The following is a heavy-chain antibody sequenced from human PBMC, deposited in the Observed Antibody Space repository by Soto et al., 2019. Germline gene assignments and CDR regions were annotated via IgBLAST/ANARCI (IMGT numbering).Heavy chain of an antibody. CDR1: GFTFSSYG. CDR3: AKSLGVYGSGSSDSNLDY. D-gene: IGHD3-10*01. CDR2: ISYDGSNK. J-gene: IGHJ4*02. Sequence: QVQLVESGGGVVQPGRSLRLSCAASGFTFSSYGMHWVRQAPGKGLEWVAVISYDGSNKYYADSVKGRFTISRDNSKNTLYLQMNSLRAEDTAVYYCAKSLGVYGSGSSDSNLDYWGQGTLVTVSS. V-gene: IGHV3-30*18.